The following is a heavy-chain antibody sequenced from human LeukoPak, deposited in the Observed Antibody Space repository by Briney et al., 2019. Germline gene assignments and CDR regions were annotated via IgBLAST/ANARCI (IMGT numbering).Heavy chain of an antibody. J-gene: IGHJ5*02. V-gene: IGHV3-23*01. CDR2: ISGSGGST. Sequence: PGGSLRLSCAASGFTVSSNYMSWVRQAPGKGLEWVSAISGSGGSTYYADSVKGRFTISRDNSKNTLYLQMNSLRAEDTAVYYCAKSYYYDSSGYYRWGQGTLVTVSS. CDR1: GFTVSSNY. CDR3: AKSYYYDSSGYYR. D-gene: IGHD3-22*01.